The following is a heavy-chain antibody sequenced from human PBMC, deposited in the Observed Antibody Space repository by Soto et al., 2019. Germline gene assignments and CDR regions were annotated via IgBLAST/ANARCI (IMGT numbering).Heavy chain of an antibody. Sequence: SVEVTCTASGGTFSSNAIIWVRQAPGQGLEWMGGIIPIFGTANYAQKFQGRVTITADESTSTAYMELSSLRSEDTAVYYCATTDSIAAALRWFDPWGQGTLVTVSS. V-gene: IGHV1-69*13. CDR3: ATTDSIAAALRWFDP. J-gene: IGHJ5*02. CDR2: IIPIFGTA. CDR1: GGTFSSNA. D-gene: IGHD6-13*01.